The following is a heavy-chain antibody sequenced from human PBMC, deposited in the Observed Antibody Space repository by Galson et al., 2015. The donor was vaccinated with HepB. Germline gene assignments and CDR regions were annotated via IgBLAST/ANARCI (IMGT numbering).Heavy chain of an antibody. V-gene: IGHV1-8*01. Sequence: SVKVSCKASGYTFTSYDINWVRQATGQGLEWMGWMNPNSGNTGYAQKFQGRVTMTRNTSISTAYMELSSLRSEDTAVYYCARGLDVVVPAAPIRGAFYYYYMDVWGKGTTVTVSS. CDR3: ARGLDVVVPAAPIRGAFYYYYMDV. CDR1: GYTFTSYD. D-gene: IGHD2-2*01. J-gene: IGHJ6*03. CDR2: MNPNSGNT.